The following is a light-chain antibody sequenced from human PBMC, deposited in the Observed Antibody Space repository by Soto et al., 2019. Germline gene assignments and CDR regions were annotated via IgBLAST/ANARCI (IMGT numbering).Light chain of an antibody. V-gene: IGKV1-5*01. CDR1: QSISSW. CDR3: QQYNSYPT. J-gene: IGKJ1*01. Sequence: DIQMTQSPSTLSASVGDRFTIAFRASQSISSWLAWYQQKPGKAPKLLIYDASSLESGVPSRFSGSGSGTEFTLTISSLQPDDFATYYCQQYNSYPTFGQGTKVDI. CDR2: DAS.